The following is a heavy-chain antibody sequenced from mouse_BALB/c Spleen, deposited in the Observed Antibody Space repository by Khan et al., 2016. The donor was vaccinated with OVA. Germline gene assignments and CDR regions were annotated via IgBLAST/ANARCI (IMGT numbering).Heavy chain of an antibody. D-gene: IGHD2-4*01. CDR2: IWSAGST. CDR1: GFSLSNYS. V-gene: IGHV2-2*02. J-gene: IGHJ3*01. Sequence: QVQLKESGPGLVQPSQSLSITCTVSGFSLSNYSVHWVRQSPGKGLEWLGVIWSAGSTDYNAAFISRLTISKDNSRSQVFFKMNSLKPNDTAIYYCARRGYDYGRGALFAYWGQGTLVTVSA. CDR3: ARRGYDYGRGALFAY.